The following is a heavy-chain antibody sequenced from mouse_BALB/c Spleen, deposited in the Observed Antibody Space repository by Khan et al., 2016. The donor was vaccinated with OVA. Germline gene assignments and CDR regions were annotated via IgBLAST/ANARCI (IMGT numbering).Heavy chain of an antibody. CDR3: TRQRGYYGSNPYFDY. D-gene: IGHD1-1*01. Sequence: EVELVASGGDLVRPGGSLKLSRAASGFSFSSYSMSWVRQTPEKRLEWVATISSGGSYTYSPDSVKGRFTISRDNAKNTLYLQMSSLKSEDTALYYCTRQRGYYGSNPYFDYWGQGTTLTVSS. CDR1: GFSFSSYS. CDR2: ISSGGSYT. J-gene: IGHJ2*01. V-gene: IGHV5-6-4*01.